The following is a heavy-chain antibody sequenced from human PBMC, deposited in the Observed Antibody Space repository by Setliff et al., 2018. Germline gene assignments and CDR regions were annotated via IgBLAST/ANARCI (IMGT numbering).Heavy chain of an antibody. CDR2: VYPSDSDT. V-gene: IGHV5-51*01. J-gene: IGHJ3*02. D-gene: IGHD2-21*02. CDR3: ARLGTADAFDI. Sequence: GESLTISCQGSGYTFTNYWIGWVRQKPGKGLEWTGVVYPSDSDTRYSPSFQGQVAFSADKSISTAFLQWNSLKASDTAVYYCARLGTADAFDIWGQGTMVTVSS. CDR1: GYTFTNYW.